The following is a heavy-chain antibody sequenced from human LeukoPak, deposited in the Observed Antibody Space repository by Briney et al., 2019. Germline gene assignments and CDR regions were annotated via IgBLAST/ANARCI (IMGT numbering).Heavy chain of an antibody. V-gene: IGHV4-39*07. CDR3: ARGTRGSDSSFDF. Sequence: SETLSLTCTVSGDSSDNNGFYWGWIRQPPGKGLEWIGNIYYSESTYYNPSLKSRVTTSVDTSKNQFSLKLSSVTAADTAVYYCARGTRGSDSSFDFWGQGTLVTVSS. J-gene: IGHJ4*02. D-gene: IGHD1-1*01. CDR1: GDSSDNNGFY. CDR2: IYYSEST.